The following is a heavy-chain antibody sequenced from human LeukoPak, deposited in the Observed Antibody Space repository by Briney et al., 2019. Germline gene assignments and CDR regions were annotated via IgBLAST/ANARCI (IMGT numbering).Heavy chain of an antibody. Sequence: GGSLRLSCAASGFTFSSYGMHWVRQAPGKGLERVALTWYDGSNKSYGDSVKGRFTISRDNSKNTLYLQMSSLRAEDTAVYYCARDQSLLHFDYWGQGTLVTVSS. CDR1: GFTFSSYG. D-gene: IGHD2-15*01. J-gene: IGHJ4*02. CDR2: TWYDGSNK. V-gene: IGHV3-33*01. CDR3: ARDQSLLHFDY.